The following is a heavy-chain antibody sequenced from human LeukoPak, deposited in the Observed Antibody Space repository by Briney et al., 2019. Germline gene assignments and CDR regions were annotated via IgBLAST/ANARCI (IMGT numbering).Heavy chain of an antibody. V-gene: IGHV3-7*03. CDR1: GFTITDYW. D-gene: IGHD3-16*01. J-gene: IGHJ5*02. CDR3: VRDGGTDWYDP. CDR2: IKPDGVET. Sequence: GSLLLSCSASGFTITDYWMTWVRQAPGRGLEGVANIKPDGVETSYVDSVKGRFTISRDNANNSVFLQMNSLRVEDTATYYCVRDGGTDWYDPWGQGTLVSVSS.